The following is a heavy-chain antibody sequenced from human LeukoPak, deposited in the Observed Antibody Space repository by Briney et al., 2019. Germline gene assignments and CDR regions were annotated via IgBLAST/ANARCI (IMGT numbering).Heavy chain of an antibody. Sequence: PGGSLRVSCAASGFTFSTAWMCWVRQAPGKGLEWVGRIKSKTDGGTTDYAAPVKGRFTISRDDSKNTLYLQMNSLKTEDTAVYYCTTDEITMIVVVISDDAFDIWGQGTMVTVSS. V-gene: IGHV3-15*01. CDR1: GFTFSTAW. D-gene: IGHD3-22*01. J-gene: IGHJ3*02. CDR3: TTDEITMIVVVISDDAFDI. CDR2: IKSKTDGGTT.